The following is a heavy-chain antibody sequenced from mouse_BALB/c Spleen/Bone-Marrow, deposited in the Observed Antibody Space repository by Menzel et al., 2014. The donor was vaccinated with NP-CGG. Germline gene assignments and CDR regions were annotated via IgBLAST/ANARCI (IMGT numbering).Heavy chain of an antibody. CDR3: AREGYDYDGNYYAMDY. CDR2: ISYSGST. J-gene: IGHJ4*01. CDR1: GYSITSDYA. Sequence: EVMLVESGPGLVKPSQSLSLTCTVTGYSITSDYAWNWIRQFPGNKLEWMGYISYSGSTSYNPSLKSRISITRDTSKNQFFLQLNSVTTEDTATYYCAREGYDYDGNYYAMDYWGQGTSVTDSS. D-gene: IGHD2-4*01. V-gene: IGHV3-2*02.